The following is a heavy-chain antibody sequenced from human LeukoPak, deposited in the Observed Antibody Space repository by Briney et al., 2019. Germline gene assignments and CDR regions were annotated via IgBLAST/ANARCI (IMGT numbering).Heavy chain of an antibody. D-gene: IGHD3-22*01. CDR1: GFIFSDYG. Sequence: RLGGSLRLSCTSSGFIFSDYGMHWVRQAPGKEPQWVAFIRYDGSNKYYADSVNGRFTISRDNSKNTLYLQMNSLRPEDTAVYYCAQAVVVIRGHYFDSWGLGTLVTVSS. CDR3: AQAVVVIRGHYFDS. CDR2: IRYDGSNK. V-gene: IGHV3-30*02. J-gene: IGHJ4*02.